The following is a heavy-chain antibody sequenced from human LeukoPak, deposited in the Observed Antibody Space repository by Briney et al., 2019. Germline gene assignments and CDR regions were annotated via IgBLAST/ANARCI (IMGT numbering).Heavy chain of an antibody. Sequence: GGSLRPSCAASGFTFSSYGMHWVRQAPGKGLEWVAIMCSDGSDKYHVNSVEGRFTISRDTSKNTLYLQMNNLRTEDTAVYYCAKDGGTVCHVINYSFDSWGQGTLVTVSS. J-gene: IGHJ4*02. CDR1: GFTFSSYG. V-gene: IGHV3-30*02. CDR2: MCSDGSDK. D-gene: IGHD1-1*01. CDR3: AKDGGTVCHVINYSFDS.